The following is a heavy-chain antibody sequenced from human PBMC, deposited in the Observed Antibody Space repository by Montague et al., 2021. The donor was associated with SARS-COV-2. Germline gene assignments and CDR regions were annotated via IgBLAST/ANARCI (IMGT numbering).Heavy chain of an antibody. CDR1: FSLSTSGMC. D-gene: IGHD1-26*01. Sequence: PALVKPTQTPHTDLHLLWFSLSTSGMCVSWVRQPPGKALEWLALIGRDDEYYNTSLKTRLTISKDTSRNQVVLTLTNMDPVDTATYFCARGIGWRSRVIFDPWGQGTLVTVSS. J-gene: IGHJ5*02. CDR2: IGRDDE. CDR3: ARGIGWRSRVIFDP. V-gene: IGHV2-70*20.